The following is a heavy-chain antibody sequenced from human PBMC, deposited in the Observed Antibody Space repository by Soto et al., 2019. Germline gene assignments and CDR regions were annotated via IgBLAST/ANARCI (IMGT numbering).Heavy chain of an antibody. CDR2: IGESGTPT. CDR3: ARYIPGVRYYGMDV. V-gene: IGHV3-23*01. CDR1: EFPFSSYA. D-gene: IGHD2-2*01. J-gene: IGHJ6*02. Sequence: GGSLRQSFAASEFPFSSYAMKWVRQAPGKGLEWVSLIGESGTPTYYADSVKGRLTISRDNSGNTLFLEMYSLRAEDTAVYYCARYIPGVRYYGMDVWGQGTTVTVSS.